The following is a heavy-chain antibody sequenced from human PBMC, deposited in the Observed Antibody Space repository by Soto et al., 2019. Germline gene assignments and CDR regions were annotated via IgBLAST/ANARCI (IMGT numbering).Heavy chain of an antibody. CDR3: ARGYGHDY. D-gene: IGHD1-1*01. CDR2: IISICSTX. Sequence: GSLRLSFAASGFTFSDYYMSWIRQAPGKVLECVSYIISICSTXXXXXXXXXXXXXXIDXXNNXXXLXXXXXXXXDTAVYYCARGYGHDYWGQGTLVTVSS. V-gene: IGHV3-11*01. CDR1: GFTFSDYY. J-gene: IGHJ4*02.